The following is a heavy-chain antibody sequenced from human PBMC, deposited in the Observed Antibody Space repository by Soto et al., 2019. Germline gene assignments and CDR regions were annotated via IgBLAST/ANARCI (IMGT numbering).Heavy chain of an antibody. Sequence: EVQLVESGGGLVQPGGSLRLSCAASGFTFRNYWMSWVRQAPGKGLEWVANIKQEGSEKHYVDSVKGRFTISGDDAKNSLDLQMNSLRAEDTAVYFCAREGRGSSGFDYWGQGTLVTVSS. CDR3: AREGRGSSGFDY. CDR1: GFTFRNYW. J-gene: IGHJ4*02. CDR2: IKQEGSEK. D-gene: IGHD3-22*01. V-gene: IGHV3-7*01.